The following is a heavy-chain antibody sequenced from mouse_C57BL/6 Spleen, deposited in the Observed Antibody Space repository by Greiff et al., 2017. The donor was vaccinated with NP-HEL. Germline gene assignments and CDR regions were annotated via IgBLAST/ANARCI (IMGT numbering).Heavy chain of an antibody. J-gene: IGHJ4*01. Sequence: QVQLQQPGAELVRPGSSVKLSCKASGYTFTSYWMHWVKQRPIQGLEWIGNIDPSDSDTHYNQKFKDKATLTVDKSSSTAYMQLSSLTSEDSAVYYCARSITTVAGAMDYWGQGTSVTVSS. D-gene: IGHD1-1*01. CDR2: IDPSDSDT. V-gene: IGHV1-52*01. CDR3: ARSITTVAGAMDY. CDR1: GYTFTSYW.